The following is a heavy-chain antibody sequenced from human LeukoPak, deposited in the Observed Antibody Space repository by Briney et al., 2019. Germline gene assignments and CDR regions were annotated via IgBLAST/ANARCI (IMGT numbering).Heavy chain of an antibody. CDR1: GFSVSKIY. CDR3: ARVKTETSGWYQLDY. J-gene: IGHJ4*02. Sequence: GGSLRPPCAASGFSVSKIYMSWVRQAAGKGLEWASLISVVGDTYYADSVKGRFTISRDNTENTLYLQMNSLRVEDTAVYYCARVKTETSGWYQLDYWGQGTLVTVSS. D-gene: IGHD2-2*01. V-gene: IGHV3-53*05. CDR2: ISVVGDT.